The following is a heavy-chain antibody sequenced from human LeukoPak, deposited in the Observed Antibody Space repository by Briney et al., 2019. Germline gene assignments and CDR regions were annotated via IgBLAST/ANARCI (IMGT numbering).Heavy chain of an antibody. D-gene: IGHD2-2*01. J-gene: IGHJ4*02. V-gene: IGHV3-11*01. Sequence: GGSLRLSCAASGFTFSDYYMSWIRQAPGKGLEWVSYISSSGSTIYYADSVKGRFTISRDNAKNSLYPQMNSLRADDPAVYYCARDVVAKGARVNCSSTSCYLYSSSWPSDYWGQGTLVTVSS. CDR1: GFTFSDYY. CDR2: ISSSGSTI. CDR3: ARDVVAKGARVNCSSTSCYLYSSSWPSDY.